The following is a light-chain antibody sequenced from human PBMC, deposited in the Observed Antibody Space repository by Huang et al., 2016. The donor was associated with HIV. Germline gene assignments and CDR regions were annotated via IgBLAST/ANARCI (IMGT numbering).Light chain of an antibody. J-gene: IGKJ3*01. CDR3: QQYNNWPFT. Sequence: ERVMTQSPVTLSVSPGERATFACRARQSISNKLAWYQQDPGQAPRLLVYGSSTRATGIPARFSGSGSGTEFTLTISSLQSEDFAVYYCQQYNNWPFTFGPGTRVDIK. CDR2: GSS. V-gene: IGKV3-15*01. CDR1: QSISNK.